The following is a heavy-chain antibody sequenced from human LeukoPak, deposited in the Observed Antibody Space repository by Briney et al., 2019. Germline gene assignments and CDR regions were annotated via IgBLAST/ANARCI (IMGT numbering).Heavy chain of an antibody. CDR2: IWYDGSNK. D-gene: IGHD3-3*01. Sequence: GGSLRLSCAASGFTFSSYGMHWVRQAPGKGLEWVAVIWYDGSNKYYADSVKGRFTLSRDNSKNTLYLQMNSLRAEDTAVYYCARDLWRGYNWFDPWGQGTLVTVSS. CDR3: ARDLWRGYNWFDP. V-gene: IGHV3-33*01. J-gene: IGHJ5*02. CDR1: GFTFSSYG.